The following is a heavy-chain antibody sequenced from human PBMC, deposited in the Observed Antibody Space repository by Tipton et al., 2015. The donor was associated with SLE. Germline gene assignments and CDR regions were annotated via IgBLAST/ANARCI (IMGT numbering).Heavy chain of an antibody. V-gene: IGHV4-38-2*01. D-gene: IGHD6-19*01. J-gene: IGHJ5*02. Sequence: TLSLTCAVSGYSISSGYYWGWIRQPPGKGLEWIAYIYHSGSTYYNPSLKSRVTISVDTSKNQFSLKLSSVTAADTAVYYCGVSGWYSSWFDPWGQGTLVTVSS. CDR3: GVSGWYSSWFDP. CDR1: GYSISSGYY. CDR2: IYHSGST.